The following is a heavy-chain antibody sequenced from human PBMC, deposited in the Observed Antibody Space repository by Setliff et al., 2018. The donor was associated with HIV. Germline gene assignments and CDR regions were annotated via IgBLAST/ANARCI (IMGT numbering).Heavy chain of an antibody. CDR3: ARVRRGPTVTIRGFDY. D-gene: IGHD4-17*01. J-gene: IGHJ4*02. V-gene: IGHV5-51*01. CDR2: IYPGDSDT. Sequence: GESLKISCKGSGYSFTTYWIGWVRQMPGKGLEWMGIIYPGDSDTRYSPSFQGQVTISADKSISTAYLQWSSLKASDTAMYYCARVRRGPTVTIRGFDYWGQGTLVTVSS. CDR1: GYSFTTYW.